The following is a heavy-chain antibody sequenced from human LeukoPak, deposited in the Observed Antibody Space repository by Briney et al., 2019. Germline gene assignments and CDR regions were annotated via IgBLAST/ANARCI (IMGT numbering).Heavy chain of an antibody. CDR2: INTDGTIT. Sequence: GGSLRLSCAASGFTFSNYWMHWVRQAPGKGLVWVSRINTDGTITSYADSVKGRFTISRDNAKNTLYLQMNSLRAGDTAVYYCARDPLYCSSTSCWGQGTLVTVSS. J-gene: IGHJ4*02. CDR1: GFTFSNYW. V-gene: IGHV3-74*01. CDR3: ARDPLYCSSTSC. D-gene: IGHD2-2*01.